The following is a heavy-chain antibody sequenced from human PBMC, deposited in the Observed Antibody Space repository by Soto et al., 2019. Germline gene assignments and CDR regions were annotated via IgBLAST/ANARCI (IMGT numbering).Heavy chain of an antibody. J-gene: IGHJ6*02. CDR3: ARDLGGYSSSWYPAGMDV. V-gene: IGHV3-23*01. CDR2: ISGSGGST. Sequence: VQLLESGGGLVQPGGSLRLSCAASGFTFSSYAMSWVRQAPGKGLEWVSAISGSGGSTYYADSVKGRFTISRDNSKNTLYLQMNSLRAEDTAVYYCARDLGGYSSSWYPAGMDVWGQGTTVTVSS. D-gene: IGHD6-13*01. CDR1: GFTFSSYA.